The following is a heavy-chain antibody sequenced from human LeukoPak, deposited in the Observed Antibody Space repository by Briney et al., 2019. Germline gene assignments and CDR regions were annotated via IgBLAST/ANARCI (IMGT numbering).Heavy chain of an antibody. D-gene: IGHD5-24*01. CDR1: GYTFTSYA. J-gene: IGHJ4*02. CDR3: ARGVDGYNSDYFDY. V-gene: IGHV7-4-1*02. Sequence: ASVKVSCKASGYTFTSYAMNWVRQAPGQGLEWMGWINTNTGNPTYAQGFTGRFVFSLDTSVSTAYLQISSLKAEDTAVYYCARGVDGYNSDYFDYWGQGTLVTVSS. CDR2: INTNTGNP.